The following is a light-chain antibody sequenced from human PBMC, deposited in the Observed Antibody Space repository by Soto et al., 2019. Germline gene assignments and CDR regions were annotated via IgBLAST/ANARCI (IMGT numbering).Light chain of an antibody. J-gene: IGKJ1*01. V-gene: IGKV3-20*01. CDR3: QQYGSSPPLKT. Sequence: EIVLTQSPGTLSLSPGERATLSCRASQSVSSSYLAWYQQKPGQAPRLLIYGASSRATGIPDRFSGSGSGTDFNFTISRLEPEDFAVYYCQQYGSSPPLKTFGQGTKVEIK. CDR2: GAS. CDR1: QSVSSSY.